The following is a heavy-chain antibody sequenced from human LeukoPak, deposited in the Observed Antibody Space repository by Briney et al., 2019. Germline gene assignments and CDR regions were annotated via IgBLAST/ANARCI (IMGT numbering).Heavy chain of an antibody. CDR2: IYSGGST. CDR3: ARDPPYGPGMDV. CDR1: GFTDSSNY. D-gene: IGHD4-17*01. J-gene: IGHJ6*02. Sequence: GGSLRLSCAASGFTDSSNYMSWVRQAPGKGLEWVSVIYSGGSTYYADSVKGRFTISRDNSKNTLYLQMNSLRAEDTAVYYCARDPPYGPGMDVWGQGTTVTVSS. V-gene: IGHV3-66*01.